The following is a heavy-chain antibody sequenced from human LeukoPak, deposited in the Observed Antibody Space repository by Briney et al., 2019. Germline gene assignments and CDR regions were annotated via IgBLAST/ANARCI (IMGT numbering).Heavy chain of an antibody. D-gene: IGHD2-15*01. Sequence: GGSLRPSCTASGFTFGDYAMSWVRQAPGKGLEWVGFIRSKAYGGTTEYAASVKGRFTISRDDSKSIAYLQMNSLKTEDTAVYYCTYCSGGSCYSSFDYWGQGTLVTVSS. V-gene: IGHV3-49*04. CDR2: IRSKAYGGTT. J-gene: IGHJ4*02. CDR1: GFTFGDYA. CDR3: TYCSGGSCYSSFDY.